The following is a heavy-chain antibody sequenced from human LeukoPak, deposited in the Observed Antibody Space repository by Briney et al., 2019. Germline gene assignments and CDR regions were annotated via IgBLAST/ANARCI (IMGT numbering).Heavy chain of an antibody. CDR1: GFTFSSSA. CDR3: AREKGRGVISPYFDY. J-gene: IGHJ4*02. Sequence: GTLRLSCAASGFTFSSSAMSWVRQAPGKGLEWVSVIYSDGSTYYEDSVKGRFTISRDNSKNTLSLQMNSLRAEDTAVYYCAREKGRGVISPYFDYWGQGTLVTVSS. CDR2: IYSDGST. D-gene: IGHD3-10*01. V-gene: IGHV3-23*03.